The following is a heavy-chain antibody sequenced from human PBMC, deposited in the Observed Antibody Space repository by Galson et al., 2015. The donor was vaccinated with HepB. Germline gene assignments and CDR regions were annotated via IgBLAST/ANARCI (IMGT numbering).Heavy chain of an antibody. D-gene: IGHD2-21*02. Sequence: SLRLSCAASGFTFSNYGFHWVRQAPGKGLEWVALIWANGNKKIYTDSVKGRFTISRDNAKNELYLQMNSLRGEDTAMYYCVRVQTPLGDISAHMTDWGRGTRVAVSS. J-gene: IGHJ4*02. CDR3: VRVQTPLGDISAHMTD. V-gene: IGHV3-33*01. CDR2: IWANGNKK. CDR1: GFTFSNYG.